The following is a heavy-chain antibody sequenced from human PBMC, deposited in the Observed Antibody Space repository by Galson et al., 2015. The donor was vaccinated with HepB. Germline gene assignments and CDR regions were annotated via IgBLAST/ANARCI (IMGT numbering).Heavy chain of an antibody. CDR3: AKDEGVVGATPLYYFDY. Sequence: SLRLSCAASGFTFSSYGMHWVRQAPGKGLEWVAVISYDGSNKYYADSVKGRFTISRDNSKNTLYLQMNSLRAEDTAVYYCAKDEGVVGATPLYYFDYWGQGTLVTVSS. D-gene: IGHD1-26*01. CDR1: GFTFSSYG. V-gene: IGHV3-30*18. CDR2: ISYDGSNK. J-gene: IGHJ4*02.